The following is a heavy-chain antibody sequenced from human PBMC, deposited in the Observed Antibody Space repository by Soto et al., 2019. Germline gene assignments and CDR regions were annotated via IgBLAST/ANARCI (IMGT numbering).Heavy chain of an antibody. J-gene: IGHJ4*02. V-gene: IGHV4-39*01. CDR3: ARLAGSSFFTY. CDR1: GGSIISSPDW. Sequence: QLRLQESGPGLVKPSETLSLICTVSGGSIISSPDWWGWVRQPPGKGPEWIASIYRDGATYYNPSLNSRVTVLVDSSKNQFSLKLTSVTAADTAIYYCARLAGSSFFTYWGQGTRVTVSS. D-gene: IGHD6-6*01. CDR2: IYRDGAT.